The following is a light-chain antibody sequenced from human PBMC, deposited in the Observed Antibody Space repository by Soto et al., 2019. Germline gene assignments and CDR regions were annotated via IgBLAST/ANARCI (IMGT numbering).Light chain of an antibody. CDR3: QQYGNSPQT. CDR2: GAT. CDR1: QSVNSNY. V-gene: IGKV3-20*01. J-gene: IGKJ1*01. Sequence: EIVLTQSPATLSLSPGERATLSCRASQSVNSNYVAWYQHKPGQGPRLLFYGATHRATGIPDRISGSGSGTDFPLTISRLEPEDFAVYYCQQYGNSPQTFGQGTKVEIK.